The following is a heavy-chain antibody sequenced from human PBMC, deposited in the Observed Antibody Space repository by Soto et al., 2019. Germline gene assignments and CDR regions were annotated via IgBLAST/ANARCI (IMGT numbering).Heavy chain of an antibody. CDR3: AKDFYGSGNYYSLALDY. D-gene: IGHD3-10*01. CDR1: GFTFSSCA. V-gene: IGHV3-23*01. J-gene: IGHJ4*02. Sequence: EVQLLESGGGLVQPGGSLRLSCAASGFTFSSCAMTWVRQAPGKGLEWVSHISGGGHSTDYADSVKGRFTISRDNSKNTLYLQINSLRAKDTAVYYCAKDFYGSGNYYSLALDYWGQGTLVTVSS. CDR2: ISGGGHST.